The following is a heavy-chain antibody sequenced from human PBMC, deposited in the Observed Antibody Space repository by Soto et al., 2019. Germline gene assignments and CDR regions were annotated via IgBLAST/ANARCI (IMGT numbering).Heavy chain of an antibody. J-gene: IGHJ4*02. CDR1: GFSFSNYA. Sequence: GGSLRLSCATSGFSFSNYAMSWVRQAPGKGLEWVAAITSVGYTYYVDSLKGRFTISRDNSKNTLYLQMNSLRAEDTAVYYCAQDLIDYSNSHFDYWGQGTLVTVSS. V-gene: IGHV3-23*01. D-gene: IGHD4-4*01. CDR3: AQDLIDYSNSHFDY. CDR2: ITSVGYT.